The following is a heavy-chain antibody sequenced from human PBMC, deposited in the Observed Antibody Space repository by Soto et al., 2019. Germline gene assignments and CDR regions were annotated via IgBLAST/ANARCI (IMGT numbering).Heavy chain of an antibody. Sequence: GESLKISCKGSGYSFTSYWIGWVRQMPGKGLEWMGIIYPGDSDTRYSPSFQGQVTISADKSISTAYLQWSSLKTSDTAMYYCARVAVAAFNYYYMDVWGKGTTVTISS. CDR1: GYSFTSYW. CDR3: ARVAVAAFNYYYMDV. V-gene: IGHV5-51*01. D-gene: IGHD6-19*01. J-gene: IGHJ6*03. CDR2: IYPGDSDT.